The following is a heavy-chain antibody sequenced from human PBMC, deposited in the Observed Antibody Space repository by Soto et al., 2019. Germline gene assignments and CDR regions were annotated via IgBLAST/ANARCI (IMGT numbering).Heavy chain of an antibody. CDR1: GGSISSSNW. V-gene: IGHV4-4*02. CDR3: ATGITVVRGVIIRPFDY. D-gene: IGHD3-10*01. Sequence: SETLSLTCAVSGGSISSSNWWSWVRQPPGKGLEWIGEIYYSGSTNYNPSLKSRVTMSLDKSKNQFSLKLTSVTAADTAVYYCATGITVVRGVIIRPFDYWGQGTLVT. CDR2: IYYSGST. J-gene: IGHJ4*02.